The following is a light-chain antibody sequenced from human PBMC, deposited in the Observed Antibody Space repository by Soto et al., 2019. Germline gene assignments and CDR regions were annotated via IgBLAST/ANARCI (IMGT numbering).Light chain of an antibody. CDR3: QQYNSYPLT. CDR1: QSISSL. CDR2: NAS. J-gene: IGKJ5*01. V-gene: IGKV1-5*03. Sequence: DIQMTQSPSTLSASVGDRVTITCRASQSISSLLAWYQQKPGRAPTLLIYNASTLEIGVPSRFSGSGSGTEFTLTISSLQPDDFATYYCQQYNSYPLTFGQGTRLESK.